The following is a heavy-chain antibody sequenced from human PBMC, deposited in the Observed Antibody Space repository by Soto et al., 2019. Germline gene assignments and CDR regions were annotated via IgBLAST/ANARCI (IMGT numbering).Heavy chain of an antibody. CDR1: CYTFTSYG. D-gene: IGHD2-2*01. V-gene: IGHV1-18*01. CDR2: ISAYNGNT. CDR3: ARGRYCSSTSCSTKPRTPFDP. J-gene: IGHJ5*02. Sequence: ASVKVACKASCYTFTSYGISWVRKATRQGLEWMGWISAYNGNTNYAQKLQGRVTMTTDTSTSTAYMELRSLRSDDTAVYYCARGRYCSSTSCSTKPRTPFDPWGQGTLVTVSS.